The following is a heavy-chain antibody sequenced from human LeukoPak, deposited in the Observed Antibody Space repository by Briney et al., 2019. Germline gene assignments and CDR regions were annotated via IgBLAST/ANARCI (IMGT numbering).Heavy chain of an antibody. CDR2: IKHDGSEK. CDR1: GFTFSSYW. CDR3: ARDRPVVVTATPDY. D-gene: IGHD2-21*02. J-gene: IGHJ4*02. Sequence: GGSLRLSCAASGFTFSSYWMSWVRQAPGKGLEWVANIKHDGSEKYYVDSVKGRFTISRDNAKNSLYLQMNSLRAEDTAVYYCARDRPVVVTATPDYWGQGTLVTVSS. V-gene: IGHV3-7*01.